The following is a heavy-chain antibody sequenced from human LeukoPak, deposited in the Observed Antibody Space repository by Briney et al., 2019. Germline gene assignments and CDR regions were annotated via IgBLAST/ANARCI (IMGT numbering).Heavy chain of an antibody. Sequence: ASVKVSCKASGGTFSNYAISWVRQAPGQGLEWVGGIIPIFGTADYPQKFQGRVTITTDESTSTTYMELSSLRSEDAAVYYCARISSYDSSAYPPGNWGQGTLVTVSS. V-gene: IGHV1-69*05. CDR3: ARISSYDSSAYPPGN. D-gene: IGHD3-22*01. CDR1: GGTFSNYA. CDR2: IIPIFGTA. J-gene: IGHJ4*02.